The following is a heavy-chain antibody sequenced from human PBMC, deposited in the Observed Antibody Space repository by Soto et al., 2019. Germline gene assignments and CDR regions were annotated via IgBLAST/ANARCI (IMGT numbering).Heavy chain of an antibody. D-gene: IGHD2-21*01. CDR2: ISGSGGST. J-gene: IGHJ3*02. CDR3: AKDPGYCGCDCWAFDI. V-gene: IGHV3-23*01. CDR1: GFTFSSYA. Sequence: GGSLRLSCAASGFTFSSYAMSWVRQAPGKGLEWVSAISGSGGSTYYADSVKGRFTISRDNSKNTLYLQMNSLRAEDTAVYYCAKDPGYCGCDCWAFDIWGQGTMVTVSS.